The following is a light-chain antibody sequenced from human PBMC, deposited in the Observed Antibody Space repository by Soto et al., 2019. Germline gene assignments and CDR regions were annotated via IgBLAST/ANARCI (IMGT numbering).Light chain of an antibody. CDR1: QSLVKSDGNTS. CDR3: MQGTHWPIT. J-gene: IGKJ5*01. V-gene: IGKV2-30*01. Sequence: DVVMTQSPLSLPVTLGQPASISCRSSQSLVKSDGNTSLNWFQQRPGRSPRRLIYKVSNRDSGVPARFSGSGSGTDFALKISRVEAEDVGVYYCMQGTHWPITFGQGTRLEIK. CDR2: KVS.